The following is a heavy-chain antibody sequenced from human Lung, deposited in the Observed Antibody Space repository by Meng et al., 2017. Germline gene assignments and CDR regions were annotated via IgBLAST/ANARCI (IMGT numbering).Heavy chain of an antibody. CDR1: GYTFTAYY. Sequence: QVQLVQSGADVKKPGASVKVSCKASGYTFTAYYIHWVRQAPGQGLEWMGRINPNSGGTNFAQKFQGRVIMTRDTSISTAYMELSSLAFDDTAVYYCAKALGWGSSPDYWGQGILVTVSS. CDR3: AKALGWGSSPDY. D-gene: IGHD2-21*01. V-gene: IGHV1-2*06. CDR2: INPNSGGT. J-gene: IGHJ4*02.